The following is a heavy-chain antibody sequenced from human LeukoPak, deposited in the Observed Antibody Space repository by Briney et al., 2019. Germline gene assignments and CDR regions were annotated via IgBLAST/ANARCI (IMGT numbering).Heavy chain of an antibody. CDR2: IYTSGST. CDR1: GGSISSYY. D-gene: IGHD3-3*01. CDR3: ARTDLWSGYLHFDY. J-gene: IGHJ4*02. Sequence: SETLSLTCTLSGGSISSYYWSWIRQPAGKGLEWIGRIYTSGSTNYNPPLQSRVTMSVDTSKNQFSLKLSSVTAADTAVYYCARTDLWSGYLHFDYWGQGTLVTVSS. V-gene: IGHV4-4*07.